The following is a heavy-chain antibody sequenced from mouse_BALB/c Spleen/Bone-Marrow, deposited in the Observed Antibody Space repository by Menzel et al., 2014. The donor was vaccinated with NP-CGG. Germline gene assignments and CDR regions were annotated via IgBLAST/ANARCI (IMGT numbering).Heavy chain of an antibody. CDR1: GYTFTSYV. V-gene: IGHV1-14*01. J-gene: IGHJ2*01. CDR2: INPYNDGT. CDR3: ARDLRYFDY. Sequence: EVQRVESGPELVKPGASVKMSCKASGYTFTSYVMHWVKQKPGQGLEWIGYINPYNDGTKYNEKFKGKATLTSDKSSSTAYMELSSLTSEDSAVYYCARDLRYFDYWGQGTTLTVSS.